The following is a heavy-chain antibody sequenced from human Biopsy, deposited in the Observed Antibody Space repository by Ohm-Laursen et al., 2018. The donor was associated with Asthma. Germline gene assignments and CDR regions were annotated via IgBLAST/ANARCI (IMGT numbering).Heavy chain of an antibody. V-gene: IGHV2-5*02. CDR1: GFSLSTSGVG. D-gene: IGHD6-6*01. J-gene: IGHJ5*02. CDR3: ARQYSSLGGWAFDP. Sequence: STQTLTLTCTFSGFSLSTSGVGVGWIRQPPGKALEWLALIYWDDDKRYSPSLKIRLTITKDTFKNQVVLKMTNMDPVDTATYYCARQYSSLGGWAFDPWGQGTLVTVSS. CDR2: IYWDDDK.